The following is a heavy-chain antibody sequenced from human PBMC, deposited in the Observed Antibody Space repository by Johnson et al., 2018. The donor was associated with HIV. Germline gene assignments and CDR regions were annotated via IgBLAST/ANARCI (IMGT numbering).Heavy chain of an antibody. CDR1: GFTFSSYG. D-gene: IGHD3-22*01. CDR3: AKVFSSWPPDSRDAFDI. V-gene: IGHV3-30*02. CDR2: IRYDGSNN. Sequence: QVQLVESGGGVVQPGGSLRLSCAASGFTFSSYGMHWVRQAPGTGLEWVAFIRYDGSNNYYADSVKGRFTISSDNSYNTLYMKMNSLRAEDTAVYYCAKVFSSWPPDSRDAFDIWGQGTMVIVSS. J-gene: IGHJ3*02.